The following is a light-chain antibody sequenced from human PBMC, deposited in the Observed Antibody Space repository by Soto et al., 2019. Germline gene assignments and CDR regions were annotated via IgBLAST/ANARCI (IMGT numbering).Light chain of an antibody. V-gene: IGKV1-6*01. Sequence: AIQMTQSPSSLSVSVGDRVTITCRASQDIRNDLGWYQQKPGKATKLLIYGTSNLQSGVPSRFSGSGSGTDFTLTTSSLQPEDFAIYYCLQDYIYPYTFGQGTKVDIX. CDR2: GTS. CDR1: QDIRND. J-gene: IGKJ2*01. CDR3: LQDYIYPYT.